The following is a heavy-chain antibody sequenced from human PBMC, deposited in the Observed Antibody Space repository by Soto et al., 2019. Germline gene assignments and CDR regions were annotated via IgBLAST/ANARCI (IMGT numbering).Heavy chain of an antibody. CDR2: ISPYIGNT. V-gene: IGHV1-18*01. D-gene: IGHD3-10*01. Sequence: ASVKVSCKASGYTFSSYGVSWVRQAPGQGLEWMGWISPYIGNTNYAQKFQGRVTITTDESTSTAYMELSSLRSEDTAVYYCARDQGYYYGSGRRRDYYYGMDVWGQGTTVTVSS. J-gene: IGHJ6*02. CDR1: GYTFSSYG. CDR3: ARDQGYYYGSGRRRDYYYGMDV.